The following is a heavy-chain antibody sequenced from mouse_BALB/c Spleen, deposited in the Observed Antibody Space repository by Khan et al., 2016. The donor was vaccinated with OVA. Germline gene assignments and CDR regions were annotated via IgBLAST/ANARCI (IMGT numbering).Heavy chain of an antibody. V-gene: IGHV1S41*01. CDR3: ARSNYYGSSLYARDY. Sequence: DLVKPGASVKLSCKASGYTFTSYWINWIKQRPGQGLEWIGRIGPGSGSTSYNEMFTGKATLTVDTTSSTAYIQLSSLSSEASAVXFCARSNYYGSSLYARDYWGQGTSLTVSS. D-gene: IGHD1-1*01. J-gene: IGHJ4*01. CDR2: IGPGSGST. CDR1: GYTFTSYW.